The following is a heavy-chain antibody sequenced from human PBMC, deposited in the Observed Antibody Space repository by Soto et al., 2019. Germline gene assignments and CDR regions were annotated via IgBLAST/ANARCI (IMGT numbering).Heavy chain of an antibody. V-gene: IGHV3-9*01. CDR1: GFTFDDYA. Sequence: PGGSLRLSCAASGFTFDDYAMHWVRQAPGKGLEWVSGISWNSGSIGYADSVKGRFTISRDNAKNSLYLQMNSLRAEDTALYYCAKDLGSAGTMYSSSWYDYYYGMDVWGQGTTVTVSS. D-gene: IGHD6-13*01. CDR2: ISWNSGSI. CDR3: AKDLGSAGTMYSSSWYDYYYGMDV. J-gene: IGHJ6*02.